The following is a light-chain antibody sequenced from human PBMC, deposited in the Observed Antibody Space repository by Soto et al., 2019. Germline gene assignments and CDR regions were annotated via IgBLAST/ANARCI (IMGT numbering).Light chain of an antibody. V-gene: IGLV2-14*01. CDR2: GVS. CDR1: ISDFVIYNY. Sequence: QSVLTQPASVSGSPGQSITISCTGTISDFVIYNYVSGYQQHPGKAPKLMLYGVSNRPSGVSNRFSGSKSGNTASLTISGLQAEDEADYYCSSHTTSSALQVFGTGTKVTVL. J-gene: IGLJ1*01. CDR3: SSHTTSSALQV.